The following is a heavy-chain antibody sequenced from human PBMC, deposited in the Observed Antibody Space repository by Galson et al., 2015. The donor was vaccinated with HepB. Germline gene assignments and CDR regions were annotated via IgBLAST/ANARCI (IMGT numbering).Heavy chain of an antibody. CDR2: ISGFDGKT. D-gene: IGHD3-16*01. CDR1: GYTFTSYG. CDR3: VRHGGGDDS. Sequence: SVKVSCKASGYTFTSYGISWVRQAPGQGPEWMGWISGFDGKTHYAQSLQGRVTVTTDTSTTTAYMELRSLRSDDTAVYYCVRHGGGDDSWGQGTLVTVSS. J-gene: IGHJ4*02. V-gene: IGHV1-18*01.